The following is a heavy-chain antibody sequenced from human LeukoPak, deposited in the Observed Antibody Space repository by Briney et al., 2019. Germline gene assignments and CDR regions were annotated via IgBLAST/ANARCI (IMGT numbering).Heavy chain of an antibody. CDR2: IAHHGNNK. V-gene: IGHV3-33*01. D-gene: IGHD3-22*01. J-gene: IGHJ4*02. CDR1: GFTFSSSA. Sequence: GGSLRLSCGASGFTFSSSAMHWVRQGPGKGLEWVAYIAHHGNNKYYADSVKGRFTISRDNSKNTLYLQMNSLRAEDTAVYYCARSNGAHYYDSSGYIDYWGQGTLVTVSS. CDR3: ARSNGAHYYDSSGYIDY.